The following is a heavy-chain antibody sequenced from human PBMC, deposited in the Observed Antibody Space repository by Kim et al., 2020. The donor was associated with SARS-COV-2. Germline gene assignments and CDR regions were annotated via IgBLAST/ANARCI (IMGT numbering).Heavy chain of an antibody. CDR2: TYYRSKWYN. CDR3: TRQRSRAFDI. CDR1: GDSVSSNSAA. V-gene: IGHV6-1*01. J-gene: IGHJ3*02. Sequence: SQTLSLTCVISGDSVSSNSAAWTWIRQSPSRGLEWLGRTYYRSKWYNDYAVSVRSRITINPDTSKNQFSLHLNSVTTEDTAVYYCTRQRSRAFDIWGQGTMVTVSS.